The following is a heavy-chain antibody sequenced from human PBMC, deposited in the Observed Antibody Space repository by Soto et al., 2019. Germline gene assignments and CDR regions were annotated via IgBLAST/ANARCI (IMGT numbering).Heavy chain of an antibody. Sequence: QVQLQESGPGLVKPSGTLSLTCAVSGGSISSSNWWSWVRQPPGKGLEWIGGIYHSGSTNYNPSLKSRVTISVDKSKNQVSLKLRSVSAADPAVYYCASRVRVNWFGPWGQGTLVTVSS. D-gene: IGHD3-10*01. CDR3: ASRVRVNWFGP. CDR1: GGSISSSNW. V-gene: IGHV4-4*02. J-gene: IGHJ5*02. CDR2: IYHSGST.